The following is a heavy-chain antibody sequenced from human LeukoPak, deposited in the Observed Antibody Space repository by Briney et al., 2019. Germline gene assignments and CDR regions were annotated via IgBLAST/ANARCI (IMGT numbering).Heavy chain of an antibody. Sequence: GGSLRLSCAASGFTFNNYGMHWVRQAPGKGLEWVAFIRYNGNNQYYADSLKGRFTISRDNAKSSLYLQMNSLRAEDTAVYYCARDPYSGSYGADYYYYMDVWGKGTTVTISS. CDR2: IRYNGNNQ. CDR1: GFTFNNYG. J-gene: IGHJ6*03. V-gene: IGHV3-30*02. D-gene: IGHD1-26*01. CDR3: ARDPYSGSYGADYYYYMDV.